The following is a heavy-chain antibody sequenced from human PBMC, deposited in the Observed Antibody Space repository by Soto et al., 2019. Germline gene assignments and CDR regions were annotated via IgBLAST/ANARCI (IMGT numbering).Heavy chain of an antibody. D-gene: IGHD2-21*01. J-gene: IGHJ4*02. Sequence: EVQLLESGGGLVQPGGSLRLSCAASGLTFTSYAMSWVRQAPGKGLEWVSVIGDNGDVTYYADSVKGRFTISRDTSKNTLYLQMNSLRAEDTVVYYCAKDLYCATTYCSRGYDYWGQGTLVTVSS. CDR2: IGDNGDVT. V-gene: IGHV3-23*01. CDR3: AKDLYCATTYCSRGYDY. CDR1: GLTFTSYA.